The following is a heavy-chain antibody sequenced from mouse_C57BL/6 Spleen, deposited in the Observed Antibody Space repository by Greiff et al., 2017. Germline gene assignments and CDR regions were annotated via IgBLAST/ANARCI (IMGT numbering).Heavy chain of an antibody. J-gene: IGHJ4*01. CDR2: ISSGSSTI. Sequence: EVMLVESGGGLVKPGGSLKLSCAASGFTFSDYGMHWVRQAPEKGLEWVAYISSGSSTIYYADTVKGRFTISRDNAKNTLFLQMTSLRSEETAMYDCARDYYYAMDYWGQGTSVTVYS. V-gene: IGHV5-17*01. CDR1: GFTFSDYG. CDR3: ARDYYYAMDY.